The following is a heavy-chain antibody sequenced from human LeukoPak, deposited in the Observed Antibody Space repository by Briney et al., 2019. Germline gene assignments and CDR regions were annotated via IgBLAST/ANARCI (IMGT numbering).Heavy chain of an antibody. D-gene: IGHD3-9*01. CDR3: ARGKLRYFDWRDWYFDL. J-gene: IGHJ2*01. Sequence: SETLSLTCTVSGYSLSSGYYWGWIRQPPGKGLEWIGSIYHSGSTYYNPSLKSRVTISVDTSKNQFSLKLSSVTAADTAVYYCARGKLRYFDWRDWYFDLWGRGTLVTVSS. CDR2: IYHSGST. V-gene: IGHV4-38-2*02. CDR1: GYSLSSGYY.